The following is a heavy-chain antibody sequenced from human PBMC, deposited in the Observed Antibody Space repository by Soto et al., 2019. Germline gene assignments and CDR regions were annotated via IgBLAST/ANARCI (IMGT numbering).Heavy chain of an antibody. D-gene: IGHD1-26*01. CDR2: INPSGGST. CDR1: GYTFTSYY. V-gene: IGHV1-46*01. CDR3: ARDQGVGVHYYYGLDV. Sequence: QVQLVQSGAEVKKPGASVKVSCKASGYTFTSYYMHWVRQAPGQGLEWMGIINPSGGSTTYAQKFQDSVTMTRDTSTSTVYMELSSLRSEDTAVYYCARDQGVGVHYYYGLDVWGQGTTVTVSS. J-gene: IGHJ6*02.